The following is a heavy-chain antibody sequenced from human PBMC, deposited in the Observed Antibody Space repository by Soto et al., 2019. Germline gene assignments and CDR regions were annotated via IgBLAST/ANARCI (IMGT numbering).Heavy chain of an antibody. D-gene: IGHD2-21*01. V-gene: IGHV1-69*02. Sequence: QVQLVQSGAEVRKPGSSVKVSCMASGSTFSSYTVDWVRQAPGKGLEWIGRIIPVLTVTDYARRFQGRVTITADRSANPAYMELPSLTSEDTGVYYCARRRYCGTVSYKKFYYGMDVWGQGTTVTVSS. CDR3: ARRRYCGTVSYKKFYYGMDV. CDR1: GSTFSSYT. J-gene: IGHJ6*02. CDR2: IIPVLTVT.